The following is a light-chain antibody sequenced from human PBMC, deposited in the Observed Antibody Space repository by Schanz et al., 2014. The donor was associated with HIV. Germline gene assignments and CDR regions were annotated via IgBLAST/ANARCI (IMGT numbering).Light chain of an antibody. V-gene: IGKV2-40*01. CDR3: MQRTAVPHT. CDR2: TVS. Sequence: EIVLTQTPLSLPVTPGEPASLSCTSRQNLVNSDHENTHLDWYLLKPGQSPQLLIYTVSFRASGVPARFSGSGSGTDFTLKISRVEAEDVGVYYCMQRTAVPHTFGQGTKLEI. CDR1: QNLVNSDHENTH. J-gene: IGKJ2*01.